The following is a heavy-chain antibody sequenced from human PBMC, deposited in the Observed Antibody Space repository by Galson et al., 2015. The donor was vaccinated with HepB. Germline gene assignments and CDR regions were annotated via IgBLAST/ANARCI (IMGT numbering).Heavy chain of an antibody. V-gene: IGHV3-53*01. CDR2: IYSGGST. CDR3: ARYSSSYYYYYGMDV. D-gene: IGHD6-6*01. CDR1: GFTVSSNY. J-gene: IGHJ6*02. Sequence: SLRLSCAASGFTVSSNYMSWVRQAPGKGLEWVSVIYSGGSTYYADSVKGRLTISRDNSKNTLYLQMNSLRAEDTAVYYCARYSSSYYYYYGMDVWGQGTTVTVSS.